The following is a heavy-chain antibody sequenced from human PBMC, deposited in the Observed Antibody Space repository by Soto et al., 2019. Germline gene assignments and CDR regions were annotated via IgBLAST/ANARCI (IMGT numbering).Heavy chain of an antibody. J-gene: IGHJ5*02. CDR3: ARPFRATASKDDWFDP. V-gene: IGHV4-31*02. Sequence: HPGKGLEGIGYTSYTGITYYNPSLKSRVSISVDTSKNRFSLKLTSVTAADTAVYYCARPFRATASKDDWFDPWGQGSL. CDR2: TSYTGIT.